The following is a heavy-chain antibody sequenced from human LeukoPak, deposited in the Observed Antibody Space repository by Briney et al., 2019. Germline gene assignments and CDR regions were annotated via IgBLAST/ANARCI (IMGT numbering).Heavy chain of an antibody. Sequence: SETLSLTCTVSGGSISSHYWSWIRQPPGKGLEWIGYIYYSGSTNYNPSLKSRVTISVDTSKNQFSLKLSSVTAADTAVYYCARGRGVRGVITHWGQGTLVTVSS. CDR3: ARGRGVRGVITH. J-gene: IGHJ4*02. D-gene: IGHD3-10*01. CDR1: GGSISSHY. CDR2: IYYSGST. V-gene: IGHV4-59*11.